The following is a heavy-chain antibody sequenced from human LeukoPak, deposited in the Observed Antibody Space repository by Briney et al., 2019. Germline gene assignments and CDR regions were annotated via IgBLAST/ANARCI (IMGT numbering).Heavy chain of an antibody. V-gene: IGHV1-24*01. CDR3: ATSIRFLEWLPHDY. J-gene: IGHJ4*02. CDR1: GYTLTELS. Sequence: ASVKVSCKVSGYTLTELSMHWVRQAPGKGLEWMGGFDPEDGETIYAQKFQGRVTMTEDTSTDTAYMELSSLRSEDTAVYYCATSIRFLEWLPHDYWGQGTLATVSS. CDR2: FDPEDGET. D-gene: IGHD3-3*01.